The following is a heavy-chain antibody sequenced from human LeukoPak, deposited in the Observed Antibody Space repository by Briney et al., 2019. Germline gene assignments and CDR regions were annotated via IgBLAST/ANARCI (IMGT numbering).Heavy chain of an antibody. D-gene: IGHD4/OR15-4a*01. Sequence: SETLSLTCTVSGGSISSGDYYWSWIRQPPGKGLEWIGYIYYSGSTYYNPSLKNRVTISVDTSKNQFSLRLSSVTAADTAVYYCARGVLGYYFDYWGQGTLVTVSS. CDR3: ARGVLGYYFDY. CDR1: GGSISSGDYY. CDR2: IYYSGST. V-gene: IGHV4-30-4*01. J-gene: IGHJ4*02.